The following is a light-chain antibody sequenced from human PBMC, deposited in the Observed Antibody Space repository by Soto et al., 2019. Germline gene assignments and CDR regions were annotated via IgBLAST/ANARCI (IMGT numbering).Light chain of an antibody. CDR2: GAS. Sequence: VMTQSPATMSVSPGERTSLSCRASQSIDNHLAWYQQRPGRAPRLLIYGASTRATGIPARFSGSGSGTEFTLTISSLQSEDFAVYYCQQRSNWPLTFGGGTKVDIK. CDR1: QSIDNH. CDR3: QQRSNWPLT. V-gene: IGKV3-15*01. J-gene: IGKJ4*01.